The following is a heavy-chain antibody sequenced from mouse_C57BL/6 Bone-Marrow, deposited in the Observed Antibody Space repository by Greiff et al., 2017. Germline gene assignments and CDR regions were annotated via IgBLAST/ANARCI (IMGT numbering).Heavy chain of an antibody. J-gene: IGHJ1*03. CDR1: GFTFSSYA. CDR2: ISDGGSYT. D-gene: IGHD2-1*01. CDR3: ARDPDYGKGYFDV. V-gene: IGHV5-4*01. Sequence: EVNVVESGGGLVKPGGSLKLSCAASGFTFSSYAMSWVRQTPEKRLEWVATISDGGSYTYYPDNVKGRFTISRDNAKNNLYLQMSHLKSEDTAMYYCARDPDYGKGYFDVWGTGTTVTVSS.